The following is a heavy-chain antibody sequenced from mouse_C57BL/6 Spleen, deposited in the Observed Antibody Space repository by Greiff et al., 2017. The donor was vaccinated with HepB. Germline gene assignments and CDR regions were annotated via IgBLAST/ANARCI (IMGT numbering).Heavy chain of an antibody. D-gene: IGHD3-2*02. J-gene: IGHJ3*01. CDR1: GYSITSGYY. V-gene: IGHV3-6*01. CDR3: ARDSDSSGYVAY. Sequence: EVQRVESGPGLVKPSQSLSLTCSVTGYSITSGYYWNWIRQFPGNKLEWMGYISYDGSNNYNPSLKNRFSITRDTSKNQFVLKLNSVTTEDTATYYCARDSDSSGYVAYWGQGTLVTVSA. CDR2: ISYDGSN.